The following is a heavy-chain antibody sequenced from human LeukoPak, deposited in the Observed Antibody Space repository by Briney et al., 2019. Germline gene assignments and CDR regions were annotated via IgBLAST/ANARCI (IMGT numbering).Heavy chain of an antibody. V-gene: IGHV1-8*03. Sequence: ASVKVSCKASGYTFTSYDINWVRQATGQGLEWMGWMNPNSGNTGYAQKFQGRVTITRNTSISTAYMELSSLRSEDTAVYYCARGGRLYYYDSSGYYSWGQGTLVTVSS. D-gene: IGHD3-22*01. CDR2: MNPNSGNT. J-gene: IGHJ4*02. CDR1: GYTFTSYD. CDR3: ARGGRLYYYDSSGYYS.